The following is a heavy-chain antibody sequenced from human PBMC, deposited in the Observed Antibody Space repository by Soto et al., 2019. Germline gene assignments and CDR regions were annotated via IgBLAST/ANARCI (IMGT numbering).Heavy chain of an antibody. V-gene: IGHV3-48*01. D-gene: IGHD3-22*01. J-gene: IGHJ4*02. CDR1: GFTFSSHS. CDR3: AREQYYYDSSGYSY. Sequence: HPGGSLRLSCAASGFTFSSHSMNWVRQAPGKGLEWVSYISPSSSTIYYADSVKGRFTISRDNAKNSLYLQMNSLRAEDTAVYYCAREQYYYDSSGYSYWGQGTLVTVSS. CDR2: ISPSSSTI.